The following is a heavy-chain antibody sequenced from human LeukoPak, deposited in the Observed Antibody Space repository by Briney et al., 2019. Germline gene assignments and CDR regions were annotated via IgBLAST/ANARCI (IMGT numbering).Heavy chain of an antibody. V-gene: IGHV1-24*01. Sequence: ASVKVSCKVSGYTLTELSMHWVRQAPGKGLEWTGGFDPEDGETIYAQKFQGRVTMTEDTSTDTAYMELSSLRSEDTAVYYCAPYYYDSSGYIHNWFDPWGQGTLVTVSS. CDR2: FDPEDGET. CDR3: APYYYDSSGYIHNWFDP. J-gene: IGHJ5*02. CDR1: GYTLTELS. D-gene: IGHD3-22*01.